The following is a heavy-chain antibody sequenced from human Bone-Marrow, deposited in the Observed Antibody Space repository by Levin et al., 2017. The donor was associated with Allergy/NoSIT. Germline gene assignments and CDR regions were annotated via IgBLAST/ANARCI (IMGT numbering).Heavy chain of an antibody. V-gene: IGHV1-8*01. D-gene: IGHD5-12*01. CDR3: ARARLPQRYYYGMDV. CDR2: MNPNSGNA. J-gene: IGHJ6*02. CDR1: GYSLMSYD. Sequence: ASVKVSCKASGYSLMSYDINWVRQATGQGLEWMGWMNPNSGNAGYAQKFLGRVTMTWSTSVSTAYMELSSLTSEDTAVYFCARARLPQRYYYGMDVWGQGTTVTVSS.